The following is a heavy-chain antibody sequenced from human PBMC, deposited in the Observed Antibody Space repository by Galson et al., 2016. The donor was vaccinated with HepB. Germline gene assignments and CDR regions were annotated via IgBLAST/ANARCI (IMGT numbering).Heavy chain of an antibody. J-gene: IGHJ5*02. CDR1: GGSISSYY. CDR2: IYYSGTT. D-gene: IGHD3-3*01. Sequence: ETLSLTCTVSGGSISSYYWSWIRQPPGKGLEWIGYIYYSGTTHYNPSLKNRVSISVDTSKDQFSLKLRSVTAADTAVYYCAGDVSYDFWSGYYSRFDTWGQGTLVTVSS. CDR3: AGDVSYDFWSGYYSRFDT. V-gene: IGHV4-59*12.